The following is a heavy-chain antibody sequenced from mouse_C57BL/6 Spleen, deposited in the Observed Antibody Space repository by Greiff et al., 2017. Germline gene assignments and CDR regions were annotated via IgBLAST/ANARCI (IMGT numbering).Heavy chain of an antibody. CDR3: ARSVVARYFDV. CDR1: GYTFTSHW. D-gene: IGHD1-1*01. V-gene: IGHV1-64*01. J-gene: IGHJ1*03. CDR2: IHPNSGST. Sequence: QVQLQQPGAELVKPGASVKLSCKASGYTFTSHWMHWVKQRPGQGLEWIGMIHPNSGSTNYNEKFKSKATLTVDKSSSTAYMQLSSLTSEDSAVYYCARSVVARYFDVWGTGTTVTVSS.